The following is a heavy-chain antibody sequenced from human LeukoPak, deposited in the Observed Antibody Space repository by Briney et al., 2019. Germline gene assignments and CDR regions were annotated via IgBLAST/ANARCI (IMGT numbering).Heavy chain of an antibody. Sequence: PGGSLRLSCAASGFTFSSYWMHWVRQASGKRLEYVSAISPSGDWTWYADSVKGRFTISRDNSKNTMYLQMGSLRPEDMGVYYCARAFRPASDPHDFYDFWGRGTTVTVSS. CDR2: ISPSGDWT. CDR3: ARAFRPASDPHDFYDF. D-gene: IGHD3/OR15-3a*01. J-gene: IGHJ3*01. V-gene: IGHV3-64*02. CDR1: GFTFSSYW.